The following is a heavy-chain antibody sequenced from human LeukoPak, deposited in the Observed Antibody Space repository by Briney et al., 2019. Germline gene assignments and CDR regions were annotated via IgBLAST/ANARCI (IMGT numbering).Heavy chain of an antibody. V-gene: IGHV4-34*01. CDR3: ARGVTGYYDSSGYYRYYFDY. D-gene: IGHD3-22*01. Sequence: SETLSLTCAVYGGSFSGYYWSWIRQPPGKGLEWIGEINHSGSTNYNPSLKSRVTISVDTSKNQFSLKLSSVTAADTAVYYCARGVTGYYDSSGYYRYYFDYWGQGTLVTVSS. CDR1: GGSFSGYY. CDR2: INHSGST. J-gene: IGHJ4*02.